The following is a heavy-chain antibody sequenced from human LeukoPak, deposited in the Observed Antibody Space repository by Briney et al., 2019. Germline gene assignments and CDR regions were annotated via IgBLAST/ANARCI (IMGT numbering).Heavy chain of an antibody. D-gene: IGHD3-10*01. V-gene: IGHV1-69*04. CDR2: IIPILGIA. CDR1: GGTFSSYA. CDR3: ARVAHYYGSGIDWFDP. Sequence: ASVKVSCKASGGTFSSYAISWVRQAPGQGLEWMGRIIPILGIANYAQKFQGRVTITADKSTSTAYMELSSLRSEDAAVYYCARVAHYYGSGIDWFDPWGQGTLVTVSS. J-gene: IGHJ5*02.